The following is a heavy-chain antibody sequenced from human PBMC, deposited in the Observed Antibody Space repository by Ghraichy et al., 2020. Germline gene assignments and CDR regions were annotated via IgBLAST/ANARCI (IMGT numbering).Heavy chain of an antibody. Sequence: GESLNISCAASGFTFSSYTMNWVRQAPGKGLEWISYIGLTNSTIYYADSVKGRFTISRDNAKNSLYLQMNSLRVEDTAVYYCATSPTRDSRSSFWGQGTLVTVSS. CDR2: IGLTNSTI. CDR1: GFTFSSYT. V-gene: IGHV3-48*01. CDR3: ATSPTRDSRSSF. D-gene: IGHD3-22*01. J-gene: IGHJ4*02.